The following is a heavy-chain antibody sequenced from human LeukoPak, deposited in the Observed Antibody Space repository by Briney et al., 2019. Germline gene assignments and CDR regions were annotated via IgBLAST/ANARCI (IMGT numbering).Heavy chain of an antibody. D-gene: IGHD2-21*02. V-gene: IGHV4-34*01. J-gene: IGHJ4*02. CDR1: GVSFDDYY. CDR2: INHSGYT. Sequence: SETLSLTCAVSGVSFDDYYWSRVRQTPGKGLEWIGEINHSGYTNDSPSLKSRVTLSIDTSRKQFSLNLRSVTVADTGIYYCTRMTAGHDYWGQGTLVTVSS. CDR3: TRMTAGHDY.